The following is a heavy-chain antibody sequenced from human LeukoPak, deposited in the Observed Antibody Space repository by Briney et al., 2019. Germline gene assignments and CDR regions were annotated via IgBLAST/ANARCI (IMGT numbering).Heavy chain of an antibody. CDR3: AKDAGYDFRSGYRTGGDAFDI. D-gene: IGHD3-3*01. CDR2: ISGSGGST. CDR1: GFTFSSYA. Sequence: GGSLRLSCAASGFTFSSYAMSWVRQAPGKGLEWVSAISGSGGSTYYADSVKGRFTISRDNSKNTLYLQMNSLRAEDTAVYYCAKDAGYDFRSGYRTGGDAFDIWGQGTMVTVSS. V-gene: IGHV3-23*01. J-gene: IGHJ3*02.